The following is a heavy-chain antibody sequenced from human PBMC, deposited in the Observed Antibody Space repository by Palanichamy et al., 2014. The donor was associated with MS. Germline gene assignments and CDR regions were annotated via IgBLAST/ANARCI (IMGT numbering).Heavy chain of an antibody. Sequence: QVQLTQSGAEVKKPGSSVKVSCTAPGGTFYNYAVSWVRQAPGQGLEWMGRIIPVVGAVKYSQTFQDRVTISEDTSTGTVYMALTSLTSEDTGVYYCARGHGSGWSDSWGQGTLVIVSS. CDR2: IIPVVGAV. J-gene: IGHJ5*01. CDR1: GGTFYNYA. V-gene: IGHV1-69*06. CDR3: ARGHGSGWSDS. D-gene: IGHD6-19*01.